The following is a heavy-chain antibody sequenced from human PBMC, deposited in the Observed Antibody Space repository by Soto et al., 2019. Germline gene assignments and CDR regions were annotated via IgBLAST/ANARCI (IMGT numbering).Heavy chain of an antibody. D-gene: IGHD4-17*01. Sequence: PGGSLRLSCAASGFTFSSYAMSWVRQAPGKGLEWVSAISGSGGSTYYADSVKGRFTVSRDNSKNTLYLQMNSLRAEDTAVYYCAKGARRYGEVSWFDPWGQGTLVTVSS. CDR1: GFTFSSYA. CDR3: AKGARRYGEVSWFDP. J-gene: IGHJ5*02. CDR2: ISGSGGST. V-gene: IGHV3-23*01.